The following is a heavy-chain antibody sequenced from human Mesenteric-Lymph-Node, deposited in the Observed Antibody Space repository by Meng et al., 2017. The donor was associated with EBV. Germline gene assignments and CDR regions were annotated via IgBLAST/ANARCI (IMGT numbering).Heavy chain of an antibody. Sequence: QWRLQESGPGLGKPSGTPALTCTVSGGSITRTTWWNWVRQPPGKGLEWIGEIYHSGRTNCKPSLQSRVTMSVDKSQNHFSLKLTSVTAADTAVYYCAGASDISGYYGGLDYWGQGILVTVSS. V-gene: IGHV4-4*02. CDR3: AGASDISGYYGGLDY. J-gene: IGHJ4*02. CDR2: IYHSGRT. CDR1: GGSITRTTW. D-gene: IGHD3-22*01.